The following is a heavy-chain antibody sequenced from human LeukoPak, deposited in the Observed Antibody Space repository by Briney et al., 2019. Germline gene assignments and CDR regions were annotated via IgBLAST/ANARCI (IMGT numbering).Heavy chain of an antibody. CDR1: GYTFTSYA. D-gene: IGHD6-19*01. Sequence: ASVKVSCKASGYTFTSYAMNWVRQAPGKGLEWMGWINPNSGGTNYAQKFQGRVTMTRDTSISTAYMELSRLRSDDTAVYYCARAPRIAVAGSYYWGQGTLVTVSS. J-gene: IGHJ4*02. CDR2: INPNSGGT. V-gene: IGHV1-2*02. CDR3: ARAPRIAVAGSYY.